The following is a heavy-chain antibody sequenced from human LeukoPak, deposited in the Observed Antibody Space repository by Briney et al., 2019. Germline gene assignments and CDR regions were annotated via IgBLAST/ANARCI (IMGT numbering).Heavy chain of an antibody. Sequence: ASVKVSCKASGYTFTGYYMHWVRQAPGQGLEWMGWINPNSGGTNYAQKFQGRVTMTRDTSISTAYMELSRLRSDDTAVYYCARDSAMYLYDSSSSLPGAFDIWGQGTMVNV. J-gene: IGHJ3*02. D-gene: IGHD3-22*01. CDR2: INPNSGGT. CDR3: ARDSAMYLYDSSSSLPGAFDI. V-gene: IGHV1-2*02. CDR1: GYTFTGYY.